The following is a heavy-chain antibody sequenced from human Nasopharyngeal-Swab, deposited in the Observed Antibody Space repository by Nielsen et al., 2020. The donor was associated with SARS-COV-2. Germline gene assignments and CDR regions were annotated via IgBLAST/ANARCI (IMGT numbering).Heavy chain of an antibody. D-gene: IGHD6-19*01. CDR2: INSLSTYI. V-gene: IGHV3-21*01. Sequence: SCAASGFTFSAYRMNWVRQAPGKGLEWVSSINSLSTYIHYVDLVKGRFTISRDNAKSSLYLQMNSLRAEDTAVYYCARERGSSGLDGFDIWGQGTMVTVSP. CDR3: ARERGSSGLDGFDI. J-gene: IGHJ3*02. CDR1: GFTFSAYR.